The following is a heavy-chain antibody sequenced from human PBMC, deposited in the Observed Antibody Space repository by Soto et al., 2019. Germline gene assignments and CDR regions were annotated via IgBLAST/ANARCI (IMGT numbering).Heavy chain of an antibody. V-gene: IGHV4-39*02. CDR1: GGSISSYY. CDR2: IYYSGST. J-gene: IGHJ5*02. D-gene: IGHD2-15*01. CDR3: ARERAYCSGGSCYWDWFDP. Sequence: SETLSLTCTVSGGSISSYYWGWIRQPPGKGLEWIGSIYYSGSTYYNPSLKSRVTISVDTSKNQFSLKLSSVTAADTAVYYCARERAYCSGGSCYWDWFDPWGQGTLVTVSS.